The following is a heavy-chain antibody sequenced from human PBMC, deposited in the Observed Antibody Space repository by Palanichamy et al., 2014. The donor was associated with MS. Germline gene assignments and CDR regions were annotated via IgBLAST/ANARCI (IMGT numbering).Heavy chain of an antibody. D-gene: IGHD3-10*01. V-gene: IGHV4-38-2*01. CDR3: ARCRLGALVAFDI. CDR1: GYSISSGYY. J-gene: IGHJ3*02. CDR2: IYRSGST. Sequence: QVQLQESGPGLVKPSETLSLTCAVSGYSISSGYYWGWIRQPPGKGLEWIGSIYRSGSTYYNPSLKSRVTISVDTSKNQFSLKLSSVTAADTAVYYCARCRLGALVAFDIWGQGTMVTVSS.